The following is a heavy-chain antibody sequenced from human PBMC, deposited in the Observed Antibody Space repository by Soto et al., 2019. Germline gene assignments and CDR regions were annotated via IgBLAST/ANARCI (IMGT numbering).Heavy chain of an antibody. CDR3: ARARVDYYDSSGYYYIDY. Sequence: ENLSVILTASGRSIRSYYLTRIPQPPGNGLEWIGYIYYSGSTNYNHSLKSRVTISVDTSKNQFSLKLSSVTAADTAVYYCARARVDYYDSSGYYYIDYWGQGTLGTVSS. J-gene: IGHJ4*02. CDR2: IYYSGST. CDR1: GRSIRSYY. V-gene: IGHV4-59*01. D-gene: IGHD3-22*01.